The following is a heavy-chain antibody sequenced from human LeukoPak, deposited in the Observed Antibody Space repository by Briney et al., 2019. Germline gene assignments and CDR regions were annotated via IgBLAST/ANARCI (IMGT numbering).Heavy chain of an antibody. D-gene: IGHD1-26*01. CDR1: RITFSSYS. V-gene: IGHV3-48*01. J-gene: IGHJ4*02. CDR2: ISSSISTI. CDR3: ARVRGSYYLDY. Sequence: GGSLRLSCAASRITFSSYSMNWIRQTPGKGLEWVSYISSSISTIYYADSVKGRFTISIDNAKNSLYLQMNSLRAEDTAVYYCARVRGSYYLDYWGQGTLVTVSS.